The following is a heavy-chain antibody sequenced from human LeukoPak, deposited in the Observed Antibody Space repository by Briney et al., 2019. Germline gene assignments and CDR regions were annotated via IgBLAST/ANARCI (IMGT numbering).Heavy chain of an antibody. CDR3: AREYSSSSGRSFDY. CDR1: GFTFSSYA. Sequence: GGSLRLSCAASGFTFSSYAMHWVRQAPGKGLEWVAVISYDGSNKYYADSVKGRFTISRDNSKNTLYLQMNSLRDEDTAVYYCAREYSSSSGRSFDYWGQGTLVTVSS. D-gene: IGHD6-6*01. V-gene: IGHV3-30-3*01. CDR2: ISYDGSNK. J-gene: IGHJ4*02.